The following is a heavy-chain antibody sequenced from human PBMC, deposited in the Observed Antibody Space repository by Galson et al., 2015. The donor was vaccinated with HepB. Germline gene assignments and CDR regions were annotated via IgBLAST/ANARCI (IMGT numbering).Heavy chain of an antibody. J-gene: IGHJ6*02. D-gene: IGHD3-10*01. CDR3: AKGPGGMDV. CDR2: ISYDGSNK. V-gene: IGHV3-30*18. CDR1: GFTFSSYG. Sequence: SLRLSCAASGFTFSSYGMHWVRQAPGKGLEWVALISYDGSNKYYADSVKGRFTISRDNSKNTLYLQMNSLRAEDTAVYYCAKGPGGMDVWGQGTTVTVSS.